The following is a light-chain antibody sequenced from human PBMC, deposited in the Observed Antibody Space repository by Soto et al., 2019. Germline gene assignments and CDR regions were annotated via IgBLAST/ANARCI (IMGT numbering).Light chain of an antibody. CDR3: QQYYNWPRT. J-gene: IGKJ1*01. CDR2: DAS. V-gene: IGKV3-15*01. Sequence: EIVLTQSPAILSVSPGERATLSCRASQSSSRSLAWYQQKPGQAPRLLISDASTRATGIPARFSGSGSGTEFTLTISSLQSEDFAVYFCQQYYNWPRTFGQGTKVDIK. CDR1: QSSSRS.